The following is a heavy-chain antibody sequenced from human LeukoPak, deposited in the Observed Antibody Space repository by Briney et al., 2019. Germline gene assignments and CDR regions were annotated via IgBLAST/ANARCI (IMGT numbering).Heavy chain of an antibody. CDR1: GFTFSSYA. CDR2: IQYDRRDI. J-gene: IGHJ4*02. V-gene: IGHV3-30*02. CDR3: AQDVPIERVPGFGPGY. D-gene: IGHD3-16*01. Sequence: GGSLRLSCAASGFTFSSYAMSWVRQAPGKRLEWVTFIQYDRRDIFYADSVKGRFTISRDNSKNTVYLQMNSLTTEDTAVYFCAQDVPIERVPGFGPGYWGQGTLVTVSS.